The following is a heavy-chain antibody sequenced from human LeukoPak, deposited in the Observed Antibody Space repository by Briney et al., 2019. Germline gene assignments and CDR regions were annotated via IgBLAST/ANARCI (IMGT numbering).Heavy chain of an antibody. CDR2: IKQDGSEK. CDR3: ARVFGAGYSDY. D-gene: IGHD4/OR15-4a*01. J-gene: IGHJ4*02. Sequence: GGSLRLSCAASGFTFSSRDWMTWVRQAPGKALEWVASIKQDGSEKYYVDSVKGRVTISRDNAKNSLYLQMNSLRAEDTAVYYCARVFGAGYSDYWGQGTLVTVSS. CDR1: GFTFSSRDW. V-gene: IGHV3-7*01.